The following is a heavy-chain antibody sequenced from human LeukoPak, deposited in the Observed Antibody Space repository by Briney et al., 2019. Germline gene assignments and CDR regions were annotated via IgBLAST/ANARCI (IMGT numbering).Heavy chain of an antibody. CDR2: IYSGGST. D-gene: IGHD5-18*01. V-gene: IGHV3-66*01. CDR3: ARDGYSYDPAFDY. Sequence: SGGSLRLSCAASGFTVSSNYMSWVRQAPGKGLEWVSVIYSGGSTYYADSVKGRFTISRDNSKNTLYLQMNSLRAEDTAVYYCARDGYSYDPAFDYWGQGTLVAVSS. CDR1: GFTVSSNY. J-gene: IGHJ4*02.